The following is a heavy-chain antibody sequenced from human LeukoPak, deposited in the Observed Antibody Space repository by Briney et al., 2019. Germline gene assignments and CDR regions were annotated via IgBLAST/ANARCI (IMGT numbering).Heavy chain of an antibody. J-gene: IGHJ3*01. CDR1: GYSFTSYW. CDR2: IYPGDSDT. D-gene: IGHD2-2*01. Sequence: MAGESLKISCKGSGYSFTSYWIGWVRQMPGKGLEWMGIIYPGDSDTRYSPSFQGQVTISADKSISTAYLQWSSLKASDTAMYYCARDHVKLGSSFHPFDAFDVWGQGTLVTVSS. CDR3: ARDHVKLGSSFHPFDAFDV. V-gene: IGHV5-51*01.